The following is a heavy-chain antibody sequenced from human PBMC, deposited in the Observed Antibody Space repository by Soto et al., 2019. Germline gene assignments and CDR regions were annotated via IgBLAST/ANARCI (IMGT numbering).Heavy chain of an antibody. CDR2: IIPVFGTA. D-gene: IGHD3-10*01. J-gene: IGHJ6*02. CDR1: GDPYNSFA. Sequence: SVKVSCKASGDPYNSFAISWVRQAPGQGLEWIGGIIPVFGTATYAQKFKGRVTITAEESTSTAYMELSSLTSEDTAVYYCARFLGGAGSYYDGQNYNYYNGMDVWGQGTTVTVSS. V-gene: IGHV1-69*13. CDR3: ARFLGGAGSYYDGQNYNYYNGMDV.